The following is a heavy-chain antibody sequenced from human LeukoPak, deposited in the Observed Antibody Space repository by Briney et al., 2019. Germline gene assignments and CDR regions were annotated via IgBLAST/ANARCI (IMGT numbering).Heavy chain of an antibody. Sequence: GGSLRLSCAASGFTFSSNWMHWVRQAPGKGLVWVSRINEDGSTTNYADSVKGRSTIFRDNAKNTLYLQMNSLRAEDTAVYYCARYYDFWSGYYRSLYYYYGMDVWGQGTTVTVSS. D-gene: IGHD3-3*01. CDR1: GFTFSSNW. CDR2: INEDGSTT. J-gene: IGHJ6*02. CDR3: ARYYDFWSGYYRSLYYYYGMDV. V-gene: IGHV3-74*01.